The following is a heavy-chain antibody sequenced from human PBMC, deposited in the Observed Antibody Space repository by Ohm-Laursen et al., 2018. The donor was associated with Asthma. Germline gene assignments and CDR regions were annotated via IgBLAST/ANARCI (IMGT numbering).Heavy chain of an antibody. CDR1: GFTFRNYA. D-gene: IGHD6-13*01. Sequence: SLRPSCAASGFTFRNYAINWVRQAPGKGLEWVAVISYDGSNKYYADSVKGRFTISRDNSKNTLYLQMNSLRAEDTAVYYCAKDGIAAARAGSYIHNWGQGTLVTVSS. CDR2: ISYDGSNK. V-gene: IGHV3-30*18. CDR3: AKDGIAAARAGSYIHN. J-gene: IGHJ4*02.